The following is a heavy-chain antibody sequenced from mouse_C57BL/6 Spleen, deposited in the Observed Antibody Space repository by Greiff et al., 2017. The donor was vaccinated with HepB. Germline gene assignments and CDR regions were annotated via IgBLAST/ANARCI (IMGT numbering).Heavy chain of an antibody. CDR3: ARHYHYYGSSPYYAMDY. Sequence: VQLKESGGGLVQPGGSLKLSCAASGFTFSDYYMYWVRQTPEKRLEWVAYISNGGGSTYYPDTVKGRFTISRDNAKNTLYLQMSRLKSEDTAMYYCARHYHYYGSSPYYAMDYWGQGTSVTVSS. CDR2: ISNGGGST. V-gene: IGHV5-12*01. D-gene: IGHD1-1*01. CDR1: GFTFSDYY. J-gene: IGHJ4*01.